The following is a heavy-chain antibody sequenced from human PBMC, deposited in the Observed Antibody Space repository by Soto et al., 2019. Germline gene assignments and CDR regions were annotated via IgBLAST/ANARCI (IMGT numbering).Heavy chain of an antibody. V-gene: IGHV3-15*07. D-gene: IGHD6-19*01. CDR3: TTSGYSSGWLDFDY. J-gene: IGHJ4*02. CDR2: IKTKDDGGTT. CDR1: GLTFNNAW. Sequence: EVELVESGGGLVKPGGSLRLSCAASGLTFNNAWMNWVRQAPGKGLEWVGRIKTKDDGGTTDYAAPVKGRFTISRDDSKNTLYLQMNILKIDDTAVYYCTTSGYSSGWLDFDYWGQGTLVTVSS.